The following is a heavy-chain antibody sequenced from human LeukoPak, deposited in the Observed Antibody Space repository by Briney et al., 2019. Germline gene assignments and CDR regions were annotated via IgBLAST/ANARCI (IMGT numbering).Heavy chain of an antibody. CDR2: IYYSGTT. CDR1: ISSRTYY. D-gene: IGHD3-22*01. V-gene: IGHV4-39*07. Sequence: PSETLSLTCTAISSRTYYWGWIRQSPGKGLEWIGNIYYSGTTYYNPSLKSRVTISLDTSTNQLSLRLSSVTAADTAVYYCARVRSYDSTGSYYDGGGDFDYWGQRTLVTVSS. CDR3: ARVRSYDSTGSYYDGGGDFDY. J-gene: IGHJ4*02.